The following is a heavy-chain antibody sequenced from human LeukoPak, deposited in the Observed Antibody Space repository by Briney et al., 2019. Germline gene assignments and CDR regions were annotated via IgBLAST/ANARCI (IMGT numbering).Heavy chain of an antibody. CDR1: GFTFTNFA. Sequence: GGSLRLSCPASGFTFTNFAMSWVRQAPGKGLEWVSGILASGGTTYYADSVKGRFTSSRDNSKNTLYLQMSSLRAEDTAIYYCAKIYYDYTGPYSWVFDYWGQGTLVTVSS. CDR2: ILASGGTT. CDR3: AKIYYDYTGPYSWVFDY. J-gene: IGHJ4*02. V-gene: IGHV3-23*01. D-gene: IGHD3-22*01.